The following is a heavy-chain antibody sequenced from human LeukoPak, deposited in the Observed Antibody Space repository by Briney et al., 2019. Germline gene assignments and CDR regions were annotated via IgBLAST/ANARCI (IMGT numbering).Heavy chain of an antibody. V-gene: IGHV3-30*03. J-gene: IGHJ4*02. Sequence: GGSLRLSCAASGFTFSSYGMHWVRQAPGKGLEWVAVISYDGSNKYYADSVKGRFTISRDNSKNTLYLQMNSLRAEDTAMYYCARFGGHYYENSGSFDFWGQGTLVTVSS. D-gene: IGHD3-22*01. CDR1: GFTFSSYG. CDR2: ISYDGSNK. CDR3: ARFGGHYYENSGSFDF.